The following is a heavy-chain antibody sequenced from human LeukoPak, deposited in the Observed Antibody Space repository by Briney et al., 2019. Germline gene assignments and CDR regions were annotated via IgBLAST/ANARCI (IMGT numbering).Heavy chain of an antibody. CDR1: GFTFTSSA. D-gene: IGHD6-19*01. Sequence: SVKVSCKASGFTFTSSAMQWVRQARGQRLEWIGWIVVGSGNTNCAQKFQERVTITRDMSTSTAYMELSSLRSEDTAVYYCAAVWYSSGWYTDDYWGQGTLVTVSS. CDR2: IVVGSGNT. J-gene: IGHJ4*02. CDR3: AAVWYSSGWYTDDY. V-gene: IGHV1-58*02.